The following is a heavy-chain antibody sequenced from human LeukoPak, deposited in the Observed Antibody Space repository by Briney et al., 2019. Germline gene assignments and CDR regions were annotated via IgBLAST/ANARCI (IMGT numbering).Heavy chain of an antibody. CDR3: ARSSRSILGRDFDY. CDR1: GFTFSSYW. Sequence: GGSLRLSCAASGFTFSSYWMHWVRQAPGKGLVWVSRINSDGSSTSYADSVKGRFTISRDNAKNSLYLQMNSLRAEDTAVYYCARSSRSILGRDFDYWGQGTLVTVSS. D-gene: IGHD7-27*01. V-gene: IGHV3-74*01. J-gene: IGHJ4*02. CDR2: INSDGSST.